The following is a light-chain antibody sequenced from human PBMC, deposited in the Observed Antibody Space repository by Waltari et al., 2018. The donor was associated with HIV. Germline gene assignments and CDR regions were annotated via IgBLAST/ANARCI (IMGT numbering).Light chain of an antibody. CDR3: QQYERHQS. CDR2: QAS. J-gene: IGKJ2*03. CDR1: QSINTW. Sequence: DIQMTQSPSTLSASVGDRVTITYRASQSINTWFDWYQQKPGKAPKLLIYQASTLESGVPSRFSGRGSGTEFTLTISSLQPDDFASYYCQQYERHQSFGQGTKVEMK. V-gene: IGKV1-5*03.